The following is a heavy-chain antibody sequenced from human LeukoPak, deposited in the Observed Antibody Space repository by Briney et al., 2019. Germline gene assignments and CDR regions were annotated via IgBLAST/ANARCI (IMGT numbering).Heavy chain of an antibody. D-gene: IGHD3-22*01. CDR2: IYYSGIT. CDR3: AKYDSSDYYPL. Sequence: SXIRQHPGXXXXWIGYIYYSGITYYSPSLKSRLTISVDTSKNQFSLELSSVTAADTAVYYCAKYDSSDYYPLWGQGTLVTVSS. V-gene: IGHV4-31*02. J-gene: IGHJ4*02.